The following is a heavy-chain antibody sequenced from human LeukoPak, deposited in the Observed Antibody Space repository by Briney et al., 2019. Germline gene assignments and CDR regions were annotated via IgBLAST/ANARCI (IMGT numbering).Heavy chain of an antibody. J-gene: IGHJ4*02. CDR1: GFTFSSYE. D-gene: IGHD1-26*01. V-gene: IGHV3-23*01. CDR2: ISGSGSST. CDR3: ARGSSGSYSPDY. Sequence: GGSLRLSCAASGFTFSSYEMNWVRQAPGKGLEWVSGISGSGSSTYYADSVKDRFTISRDNSKNTLYLQMNSLRAEDTAIYYCARGSSGSYSPDYWGQGTLVTVSS.